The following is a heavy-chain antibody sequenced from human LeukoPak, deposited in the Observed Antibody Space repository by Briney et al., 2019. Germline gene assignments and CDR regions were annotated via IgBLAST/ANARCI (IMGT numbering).Heavy chain of an antibody. CDR2: INPDGSIK. D-gene: IGHD3-16*01. Sequence: GGSLRLSCVASGFTFGHHFMSWVRQAPGGGLEWVANINPDGSIKFHADSVKGRFSISRDNARNSVYLQMNSLRGEDTAVYYCARAVDVADYWGQGTLVAVSS. CDR3: ARAVDVADY. J-gene: IGHJ4*02. CDR1: GFTFGHHF. V-gene: IGHV3-7*01.